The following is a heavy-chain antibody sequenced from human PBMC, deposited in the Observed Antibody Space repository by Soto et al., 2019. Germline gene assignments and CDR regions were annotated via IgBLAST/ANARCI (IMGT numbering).Heavy chain of an antibody. Sequence: ASVKVSCKASGYTFTTYAMHWVLQAPGQSLDWMGLISADNGNTNYAQKLQGRVTMTTDTSTSTAYMELRSLRSDDTAVYYCARVCSSTSCYTVWDAFDIWGQGTMVTVSS. CDR3: ARVCSSTSCYTVWDAFDI. D-gene: IGHD2-2*02. V-gene: IGHV1-18*01. J-gene: IGHJ3*02. CDR2: ISADNGNT. CDR1: GYTFTTYA.